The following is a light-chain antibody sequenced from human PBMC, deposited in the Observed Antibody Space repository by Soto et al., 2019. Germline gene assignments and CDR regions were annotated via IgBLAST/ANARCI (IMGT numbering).Light chain of an antibody. J-gene: IGKJ1*01. Sequence: EIVLTQSPGTLSLSPGERATVSCRASQSVASSHLAWYRQKPGQTPRLLIYDASTRATGIPARFTGSGSGTEFILTITSLQSEDSAVYYCQEYNTWPWTFGQGTKVDIK. V-gene: IGKV3-15*01. CDR1: QSVASSH. CDR3: QEYNTWPWT. CDR2: DAS.